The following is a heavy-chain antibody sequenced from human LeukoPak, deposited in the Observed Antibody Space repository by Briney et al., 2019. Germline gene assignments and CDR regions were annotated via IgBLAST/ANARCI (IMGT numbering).Heavy chain of an antibody. CDR1: GFRFSVYS. V-gene: IGHV3-48*01. J-gene: IGHJ4*02. D-gene: IGHD5-24*01. Sequence: GGSLRLSCAASGFRFSVYSMNWVRQAPGKGLEWISYIGIDSGNTNYADSVKGRFTVSGDKAKKSLYLQMNSLRVEDTAVYYCARDYKYAFDNWGQGTLVTVSS. CDR2: IGIDSGNT. CDR3: ARDYKYAFDN.